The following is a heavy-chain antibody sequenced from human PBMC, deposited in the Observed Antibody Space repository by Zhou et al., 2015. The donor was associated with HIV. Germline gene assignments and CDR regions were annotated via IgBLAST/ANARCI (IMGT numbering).Heavy chain of an antibody. CDR1: GFTFSSYG. D-gene: IGHD1-20*01. Sequence: QLQLVESGGAWSSLGGSLRLSCAASGFTFSSYGMHWVRQAPGKGLEWVAFIRYDGSNKYYADSVKGRFTISRDNSKNTLSLQMNSLRAEDTAVYYCAKGFVTGTTKWGQGTLVTVSS. J-gene: IGHJ4*02. V-gene: IGHV3-30*02. CDR3: AKGFVTGTTK. CDR2: IRYDGSNK.